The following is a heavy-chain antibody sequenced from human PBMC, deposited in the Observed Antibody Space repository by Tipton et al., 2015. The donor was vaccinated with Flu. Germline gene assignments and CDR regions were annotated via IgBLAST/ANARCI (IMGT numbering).Heavy chain of an antibody. V-gene: IGHV1-69*12. CDR3: ARVYGSGSYYNAGPYYYGMDV. Sequence: QVQLVQSGAEVKKPGSSVKVSCKASGGTFSSYAISWVRQAPGQGLEWMGGIIPIFGTANYAQKFQGRVTITADESTSTAYMELSSLRSEDTAVYYCARVYGSGSYYNAGPYYYGMDVWGQGTTVTVSS. CDR2: IIPIFGTA. D-gene: IGHD3-10*01. J-gene: IGHJ6*02. CDR1: GGTFSSYA.